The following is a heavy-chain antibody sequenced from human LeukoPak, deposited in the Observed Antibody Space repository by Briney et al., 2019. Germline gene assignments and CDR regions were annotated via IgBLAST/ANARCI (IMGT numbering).Heavy chain of an antibody. J-gene: IGHJ5*02. CDR1: GGSISSYY. CDR2: IYYSGST. CDR3: ARVTYTNAWT. Sequence: SETLSLTCTVSGGSISSYYWSWIRQPPGKGLEWIGFIYYSGSTNYNPSLKSRVTISVDTSKNQFSLKLSSVTAADTAVYYCARVTYTNAWTWGQGTLVTVSS. D-gene: IGHD6-19*01. V-gene: IGHV4-59*01.